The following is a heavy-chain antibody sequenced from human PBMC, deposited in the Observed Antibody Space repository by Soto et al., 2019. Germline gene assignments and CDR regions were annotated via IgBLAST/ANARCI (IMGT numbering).Heavy chain of an antibody. CDR1: GYTFTTYD. CDR2: ISPYSGNT. Sequence: ASVKVSCKASGYTFTTYDLSWVRQAPGQGLEWMGWISPYSGNTKYAQKLQGRVTMTTDTSTNTAYVELRSLRSDDTAVYYCASERSGDRHTFDPWGQGTLVTVSS. D-gene: IGHD3-22*01. J-gene: IGHJ5*02. V-gene: IGHV1-18*01. CDR3: ASERSGDRHTFDP.